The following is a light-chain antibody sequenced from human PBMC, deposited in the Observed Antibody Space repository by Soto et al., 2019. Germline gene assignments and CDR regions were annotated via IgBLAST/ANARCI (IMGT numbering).Light chain of an antibody. Sequence: ESVLTQSPVTLSLSPGERATLSCRASQSVSSRYFAWYQQKPGQAPRLLIYAASSRAAGIPDRFSGSGSGTDFSLTLSRLEPEDFAVYYCHQYASSRTFGPGTKVE. V-gene: IGKV3-20*01. CDR3: HQYASSRT. J-gene: IGKJ1*01. CDR2: AAS. CDR1: QSVSSRY.